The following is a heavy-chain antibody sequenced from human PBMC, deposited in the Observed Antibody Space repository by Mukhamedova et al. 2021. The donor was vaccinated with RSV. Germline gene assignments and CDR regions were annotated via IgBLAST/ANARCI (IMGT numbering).Heavy chain of an antibody. CDR3: ARDGRTGEDRAFDI. CDR2: IREDGNSI. J-gene: IGHJ3*02. D-gene: IGHD7-27*01. Sequence: GKGLEWVANIREDGNSIYYVDSVKGRFTISRDNAKNSLYLQMNSLRAEDTAVYYCARDGRTGEDRAFDIWGQGTLAIVSS. V-gene: IGHV3-7*01.